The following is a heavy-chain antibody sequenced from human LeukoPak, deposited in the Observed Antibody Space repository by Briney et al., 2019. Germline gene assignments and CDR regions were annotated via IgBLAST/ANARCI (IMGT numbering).Heavy chain of an antibody. Sequence: SETLSLPCSVSGGSIGTYYWSWIRQPPGKGLEWIGYIYYSGIANYKPSLTSRVTMSVDTSKNQFSLKLSSVTAADTAVYYCAREGDTSKFDYWGQGTLVTVSP. CDR2: IYYSGIA. V-gene: IGHV4-59*01. J-gene: IGHJ4*02. CDR3: AREGDTSKFDY. CDR1: GGSIGTYY. D-gene: IGHD2-21*02.